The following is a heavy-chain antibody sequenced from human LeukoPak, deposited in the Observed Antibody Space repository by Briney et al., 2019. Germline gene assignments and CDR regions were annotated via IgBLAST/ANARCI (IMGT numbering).Heavy chain of an antibody. CDR2: IWYDGSNK. Sequence: PGRSLRLSCAASGFTFSSYGMHWVRQAPGKGLDWVAVIWYDGSNKYYADSVKGRFTISRDNSKNTLYLQMNCLRAEDTAVYYCATAPYYYGSGSYPYYYYGMDGWGQGTTVTVSS. V-gene: IGHV3-33*01. D-gene: IGHD3-10*01. CDR3: ATAPYYYGSGSYPYYYYGMDG. CDR1: GFTFSSYG. J-gene: IGHJ6*02.